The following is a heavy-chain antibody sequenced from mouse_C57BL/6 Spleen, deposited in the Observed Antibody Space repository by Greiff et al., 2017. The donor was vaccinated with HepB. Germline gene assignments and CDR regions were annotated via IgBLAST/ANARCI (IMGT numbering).Heavy chain of an antibody. CDR2: IYPGSGST. Sequence: VQLQQPGAELVKPGASVKMSCKASGYTFTSYWITWVKQRPGQGLEWIGDIYPGSGSTNYNEKFKSKATLTVDTSSSTAYMQLSSLTSEDSAVYYCARTMITTDAMDYWGQGTSVTGSS. D-gene: IGHD2-4*01. V-gene: IGHV1-55*01. J-gene: IGHJ4*01. CDR1: GYTFTSYW. CDR3: ARTMITTDAMDY.